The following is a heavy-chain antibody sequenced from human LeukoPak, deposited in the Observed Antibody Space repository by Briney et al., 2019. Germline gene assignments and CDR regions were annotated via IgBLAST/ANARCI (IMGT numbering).Heavy chain of an antibody. D-gene: IGHD3/OR15-3a*01. CDR3: AKVGLGNTAIHI. J-gene: IGHJ3*02. Sequence: ASVKVSCKASGYTFPNYDINWVRQATGQGLEWMGWMNFNSGSTGYAQRFQGRVTMTRNTAISTVYMELSSLESEDTAIYYCAKVGLGNTAIHIWGQGTMVTVSS. CDR1: GYTFPNYD. CDR2: MNFNSGST. V-gene: IGHV1-8*01.